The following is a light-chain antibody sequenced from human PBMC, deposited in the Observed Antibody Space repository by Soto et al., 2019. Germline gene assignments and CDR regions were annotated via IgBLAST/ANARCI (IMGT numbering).Light chain of an antibody. CDR2: GAS. CDR3: HKYGSSFT. Sequence: EIVLTQSPGTLSLSPGERATLSCRASQSVSSNYLAWYQQKPGPAHRLLIYGASIRATGIPDRFSVSWCGTYFTLTISRLEPDYFAVSYCHKYGSSFTFGPGTKVDIK. V-gene: IGKV3-20*01. CDR1: QSVSSNY. J-gene: IGKJ3*01.